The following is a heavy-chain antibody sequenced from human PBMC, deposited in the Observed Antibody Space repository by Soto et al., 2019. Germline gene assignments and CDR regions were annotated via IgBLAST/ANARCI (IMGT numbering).Heavy chain of an antibody. V-gene: IGHV1-69*02. J-gene: IGHJ5*02. D-gene: IGHD2-15*01. CDR1: GGTFSSYT. CDR2: IIPILGIA. CDR3: ALVVAAVYNWFDP. Sequence: QVQLVQSGAEVKKPGSSVKVSCKASGGTFSSYTISWVRQAPGQGLEWMGRIIPILGIANYAQKFQGRVTITADKSTSTAYMELSSLRSEDTAVYYCALVVAAVYNWFDPWGQGTLVTVSS.